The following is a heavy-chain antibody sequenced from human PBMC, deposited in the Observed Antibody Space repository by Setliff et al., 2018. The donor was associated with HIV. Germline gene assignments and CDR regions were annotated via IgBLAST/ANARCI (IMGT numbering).Heavy chain of an antibody. CDR2: IYTSGST. D-gene: IGHD3-9*01. CDR1: GGSITNGGYY. CDR3: ARGSGTFYDVLTFGP. Sequence: PSETLSLTCTVSGGSITNGGYYWSWIRQPAGKGLEWIGHIYTSGSTNFNPSLKSRVTISVDMSKNQFSLKLTSLTAADTAVYYCARGSGTFYDVLTFGPWGQGTLVTVSS. V-gene: IGHV4-61*09. J-gene: IGHJ4*02.